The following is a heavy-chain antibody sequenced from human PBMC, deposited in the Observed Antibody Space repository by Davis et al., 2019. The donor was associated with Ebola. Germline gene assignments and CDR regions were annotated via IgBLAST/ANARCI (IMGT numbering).Heavy chain of an antibody. CDR1: GYTFTSYG. CDR3: ARVGRGQQQEVDYYYYYMDV. D-gene: IGHD6-13*01. CDR2: ISAYNGNT. V-gene: IGHV1-18*01. J-gene: IGHJ6*03. Sequence: ASVKVSCKASGYTFTSYGISWVRQAPGQGLEWMGWISAYNGNTNYAQKLQARVTMTRDTSTSTVYMELSSLRSEDTAVYYCARVGRGQQQEVDYYYYYMDVWGKGTTVTVSS.